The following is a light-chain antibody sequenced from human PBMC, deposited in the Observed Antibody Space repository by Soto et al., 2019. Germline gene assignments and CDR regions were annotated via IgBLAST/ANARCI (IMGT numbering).Light chain of an antibody. Sequence: DIQMTQSPSILSASVGDRVTITCRASQSISSWLAWYQQKPGKAPNLLIYKASHLENGVPSRFSGSGSGTEFTLTISSLQPGDFATYYCQNYNTYPWTGGQGNKGDI. CDR3: QNYNTYPWT. V-gene: IGKV1-5*03. CDR2: KAS. J-gene: IGKJ1*01. CDR1: QSISSW.